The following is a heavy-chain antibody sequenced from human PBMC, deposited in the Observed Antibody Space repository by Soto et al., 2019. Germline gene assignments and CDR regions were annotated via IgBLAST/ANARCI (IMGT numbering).Heavy chain of an antibody. CDR1: GFPFSSYA. V-gene: IGHV3-23*01. CDR2: IGFRGDST. CDR3: ARKFSSSSFYFDY. D-gene: IGHD6-6*01. Sequence: LRLSCAASGFPFSSYAMSWVRHAPDKGLEWVSAIGFRGDSTYYADSVKGRFTISRDNSKNTLYLQVSSLRAEDTAVYYCARKFSSSSFYFDYWGQGTLVTVSS. J-gene: IGHJ4*02.